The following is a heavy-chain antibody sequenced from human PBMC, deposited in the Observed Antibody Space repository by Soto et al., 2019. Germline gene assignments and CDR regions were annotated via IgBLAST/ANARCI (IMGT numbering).Heavy chain of an antibody. CDR3: ASRLSGWPRFDY. CDR2: IYYSGST. J-gene: IGHJ4*02. V-gene: IGHV4-39*07. D-gene: IGHD6-19*01. Sequence: SETLSLTCTVSGGSISSYYWGWIRQPPGKGLEWIGSIYYSGSTYYNPSLKSRVTISVDTSKNQFSLKLSSVTAADTAVYYCASRLSGWPRFDYWGQGTLVTAPQ. CDR1: GGSISSYY.